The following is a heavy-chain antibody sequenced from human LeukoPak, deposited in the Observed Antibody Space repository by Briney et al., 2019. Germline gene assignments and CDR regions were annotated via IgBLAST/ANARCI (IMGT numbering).Heavy chain of an antibody. CDR2: ITGTGATT. V-gene: IGHV3-23*01. CDR1: GFTFSNYA. Sequence: GGSLRLSCAASGFTFSNYAMNWVRQAPGKGLECVSAITGTGATTFYADPVKGRFTISRDNSRNTLYLQLNSLRAEDTALYYCAKAYGTNGYYQLPIDFWGQGTLVTVSS. D-gene: IGHD3-22*01. J-gene: IGHJ4*02. CDR3: AKAYGTNGYYQLPIDF.